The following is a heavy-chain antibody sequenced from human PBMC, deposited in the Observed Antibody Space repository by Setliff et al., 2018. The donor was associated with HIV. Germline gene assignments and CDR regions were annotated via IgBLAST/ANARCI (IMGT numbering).Heavy chain of an antibody. CDR1: GGSFGGYS. CDR2: INHSGST. V-gene: IGHV4-34*01. CDR3: ARGPPAEDYYYYMDV. Sequence: SETLSLTCAVYGGSFGGYSWIWIRQPPGKGLEWIGEINHSGSTNYNPSLKSRVTISVDTSKRQFSLNLTSVTAADTAVYYCARGPPAEDYYYYMDVWDKGTTVTVSS. J-gene: IGHJ6*03.